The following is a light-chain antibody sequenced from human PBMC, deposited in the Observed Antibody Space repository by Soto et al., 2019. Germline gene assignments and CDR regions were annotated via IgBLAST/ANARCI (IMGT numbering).Light chain of an antibody. Sequence: QAVVTQPPSASGTPGQRVTISCSGSSSNIGGHSVNWYQQLPGTAPKLLIHSSNQRPSGVPDRFSGSRSGTSGSLAISGLQSEDEADYYCAAWDGSLNGYVFGTGTKLTVL. J-gene: IGLJ1*01. CDR3: AAWDGSLNGYV. V-gene: IGLV1-44*01. CDR1: SSNIGGHS. CDR2: SSN.